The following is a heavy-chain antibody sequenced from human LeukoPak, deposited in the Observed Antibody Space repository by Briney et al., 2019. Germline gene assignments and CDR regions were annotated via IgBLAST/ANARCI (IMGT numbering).Heavy chain of an antibody. CDR2: VYSGGST. D-gene: IGHD1-26*01. CDR1: GFTVRTNY. CDR3: AVIYSGTYYGMSY. V-gene: IGHV3-53*01. Sequence: GGSLRLSCAASGFTVRTNYMTWVRQAPGKGPDWVSVVYSGGSTYYADSVKGRFTVSRDNSKNTLYLQMDSLRAEDTAMYYCAVIYSGTYYGMSYWGQGTLVTVSS. J-gene: IGHJ4*02.